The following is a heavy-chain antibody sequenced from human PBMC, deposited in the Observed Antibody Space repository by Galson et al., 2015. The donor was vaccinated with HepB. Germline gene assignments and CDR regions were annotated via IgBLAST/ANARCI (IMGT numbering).Heavy chain of an antibody. Sequence: SLRLSCAASGFTFSSYAMHWVRQAPGKGLEWVAVISYDGSNKYYADSVKGRFTISRDNSKNTLYLQMNSLRAEDTAVYYCARGRAALDYWGQGTLVTVSS. V-gene: IGHV3-30-3*01. CDR2: ISYDGSNK. J-gene: IGHJ4*02. CDR1: GFTFSSYA. CDR3: ARGRAALDY.